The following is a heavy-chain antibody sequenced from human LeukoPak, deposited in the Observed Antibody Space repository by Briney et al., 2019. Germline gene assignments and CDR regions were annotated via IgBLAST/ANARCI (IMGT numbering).Heavy chain of an antibody. D-gene: IGHD2-15*01. CDR2: MNPNSGNT. CDR3: ARAGVADFDH. J-gene: IGHJ4*02. V-gene: IGHV1-8*01. CDR1: GYTFTSYE. Sequence: GASVRVSCKASGYTFTSYEINWVRQARGQGLEWVGWMNPNSGNTGYAQNFQRRLTMTRNTSISTAYMELSSLRSEDTAVYYCARAGVADFDHWGQGTLVTVSS.